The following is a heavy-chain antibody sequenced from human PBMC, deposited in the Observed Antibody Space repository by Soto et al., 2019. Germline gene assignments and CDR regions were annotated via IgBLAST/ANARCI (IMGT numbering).Heavy chain of an antibody. D-gene: IGHD6-13*01. J-gene: IGHJ6*02. Sequence: GESLKISCKGSGYSFTSYWISWVRQMPGKGLESMARIDPSDSYTYYIPSFQGHVTISADKSICTAYLQWSSLKASGTDMYYCARHPPAAAGLTSYYYGMDVWGQGTTVTVSS. CDR2: IDPSDSYT. V-gene: IGHV5-10-1*01. CDR3: ARHPPAAAGLTSYYYGMDV. CDR1: GYSFTSYW.